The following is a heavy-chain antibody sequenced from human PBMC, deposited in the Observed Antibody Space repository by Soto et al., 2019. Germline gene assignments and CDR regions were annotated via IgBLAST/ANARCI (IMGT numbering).Heavy chain of an antibody. J-gene: IGHJ3*02. CDR3: ASPPSTSIEARRRGDAFDI. Sequence: ASVKVSCKASGGTFSSYAISWVRQAPGQGLEWMGGIIPIFGTANYAQKFQGRVTITADESTSTAYMELSSLRSEDTAVYYCASPPSTSIEARRRGDAFDIWGQGTMVTVSS. D-gene: IGHD6-6*01. CDR2: IIPIFGTA. V-gene: IGHV1-69*13. CDR1: GGTFSSYA.